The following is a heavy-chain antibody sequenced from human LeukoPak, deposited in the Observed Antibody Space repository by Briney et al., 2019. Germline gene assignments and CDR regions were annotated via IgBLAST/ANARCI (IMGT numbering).Heavy chain of an antibody. CDR1: GYTSTSYG. J-gene: IGHJ5*02. CDR2: ISVYNGNT. Sequence: ASVKVSCKASGYTSTSYGISWVRQAPGQGLEWMGWISVYNGNTNYAQKLQGRVTMTTDTSTSTAYMELRSLRSDDTAAYYCARASERFYSGYDSEGNWFDPWGQGTLVTVSS. D-gene: IGHD5-12*01. CDR3: ARASERFYSGYDSEGNWFDP. V-gene: IGHV1-18*01.